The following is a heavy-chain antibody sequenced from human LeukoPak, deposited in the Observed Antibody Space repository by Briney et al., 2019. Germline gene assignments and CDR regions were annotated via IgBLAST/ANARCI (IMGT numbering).Heavy chain of an antibody. CDR1: GDSVSSNSAA. Sequence: SQTLSLTCAISGDSVSSNSAAWNWIRQSPSRGLEWLGRTYYRSKWYNDYAVSVKSRITINPDTSKNQFSLQLNSVTPEDTAVYYCARDGYSSSWYADNWFDPWGQGTLVTVSS. V-gene: IGHV6-1*01. CDR3: ARDGYSSSWYADNWFDP. CDR2: TYYRSKWYN. J-gene: IGHJ5*02. D-gene: IGHD6-13*01.